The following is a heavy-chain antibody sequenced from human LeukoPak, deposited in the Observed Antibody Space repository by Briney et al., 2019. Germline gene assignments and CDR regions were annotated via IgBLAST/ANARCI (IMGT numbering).Heavy chain of an antibody. D-gene: IGHD6-13*01. J-gene: IGHJ4*02. CDR2: ISGSGGDT. Sequence: GGSLRLSCAASGFTFSTYAMAWVRQAPGKGLEWVSAISGSGGDTYYADSLKGRFTISRDNSKNTLYLQMNSLRAEDTAVYYCARDPKQQLVLDYWGQGTLVTVSS. CDR1: GFTFSTYA. CDR3: ARDPKQQLVLDY. V-gene: IGHV3-23*01.